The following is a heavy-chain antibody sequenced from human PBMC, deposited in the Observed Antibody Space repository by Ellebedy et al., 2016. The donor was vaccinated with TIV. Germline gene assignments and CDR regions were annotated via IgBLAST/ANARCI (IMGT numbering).Heavy chain of an antibody. Sequence: GGSLRLXXKASGFSFSTYWMGWVRQAPGKGLEWVANIRQDGGDIYYVDSVKGRFTVSRDNAKNSLYLQLNSLRAEDTAVYYCARHGNYYFDYWGQGTLVTVSS. CDR2: IRQDGGDI. J-gene: IGHJ4*02. CDR3: ARHGNYYFDY. CDR1: GFSFSTYW. V-gene: IGHV3-7*01. D-gene: IGHD1-7*01.